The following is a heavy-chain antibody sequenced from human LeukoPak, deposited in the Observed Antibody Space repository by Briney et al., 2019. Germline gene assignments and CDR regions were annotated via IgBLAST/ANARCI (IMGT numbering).Heavy chain of an antibody. V-gene: IGHV3-48*01. J-gene: IGHJ5*02. D-gene: IGHD3-3*01. Sequence: GGSLRLSCAASGFTFSSYSMNWVRQAPGKGLEWVSYISSSSSTIYYADSVKGRFTISRDNAKNSLYLQMNSLRAEGTAVYYCARFTSGYYNWFDPWGQGTLVTVSS. CDR1: GFTFSSYS. CDR3: ARFTSGYYNWFDP. CDR2: ISSSSSTI.